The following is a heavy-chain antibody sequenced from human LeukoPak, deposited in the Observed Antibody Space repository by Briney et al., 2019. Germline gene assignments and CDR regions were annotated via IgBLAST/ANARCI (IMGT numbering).Heavy chain of an antibody. CDR3: AREKVGATGNGMDV. V-gene: IGHV3-33*01. Sequence: PGRSLRLSCAASGFTFSSYCMHWVRQAPGKWLEWVAVIWYDGSNKYYADSVKGRFTISRDNSKNTLYLQMNSLRAEDTAVYYCAREKVGATGNGMDVWGQGTTVTVSS. D-gene: IGHD1-26*01. CDR2: IWYDGSNK. J-gene: IGHJ6*02. CDR1: GFTFSSYC.